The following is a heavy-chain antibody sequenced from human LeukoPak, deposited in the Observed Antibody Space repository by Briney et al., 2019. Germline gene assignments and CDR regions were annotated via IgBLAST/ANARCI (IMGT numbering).Heavy chain of an antibody. J-gene: IGHJ3*02. CDR3: ARRAAVAGPRSYSFDI. CDR2: ITPYNDKT. V-gene: IGHV1-18*01. D-gene: IGHD6-19*01. CDR1: GYTLVNHG. Sequence: ASVKVSCKASGYTLVNHGITWVRQAPGQGLEWMGWITPYNDKTNYAQRFQGRLTMTTETSTNTAYVELRSLRSDDTAVYYCARRAAVAGPRSYSFDIWGQGTMVTVSS.